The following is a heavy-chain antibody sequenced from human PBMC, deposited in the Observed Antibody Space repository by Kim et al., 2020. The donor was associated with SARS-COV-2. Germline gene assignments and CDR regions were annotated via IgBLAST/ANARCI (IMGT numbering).Heavy chain of an antibody. CDR1: GFTFSSYA. D-gene: IGHD3-3*01. Sequence: GGSLRLSCAASGFTFSSYAMHWVRQAPGKGLEWVAVISYDGSNKYYADSVKGRFTISRDNSKNTLYLQMNSLRAEDTAVYYCARDPPYDFWSGQEGLGYFDLWGRGTLVTVSS. V-gene: IGHV3-30-3*01. J-gene: IGHJ2*01. CDR3: ARDPPYDFWSGQEGLGYFDL. CDR2: ISYDGSNK.